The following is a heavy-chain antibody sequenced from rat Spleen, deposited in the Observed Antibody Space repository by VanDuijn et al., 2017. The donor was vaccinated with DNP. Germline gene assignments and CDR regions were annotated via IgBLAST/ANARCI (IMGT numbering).Heavy chain of an antibody. V-gene: IGHV2-4*01. CDR1: GFSLTSSG. Sequence: VQLKESGPGLVQPSQTLSLTCTVSGFSLTSSGVSWVRQPPGKGLEWMGGIWGDGSTNYNSALKSRLSISRDTSKNQVFLKMNSLQSEDTTTYYCARDLSYWGQGVMVTVSS. D-gene: IGHD3-7*01. CDR2: IWGDGST. CDR3: ARDLSY. J-gene: IGHJ2*01.